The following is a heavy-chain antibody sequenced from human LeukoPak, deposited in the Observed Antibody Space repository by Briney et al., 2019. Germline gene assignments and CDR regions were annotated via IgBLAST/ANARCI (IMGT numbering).Heavy chain of an antibody. Sequence: GGSLRLSCAGNGFAFSGYDMHWVRQVTGKGLEWVSTIHGSGDTLYADSVKGRFTISSTNAESPLYLQMSSLRAGDTAVYYCTRTGLRGVTGDYHALDVWGQGTTVTVSS. J-gene: IGHJ6*02. V-gene: IGHV3-13*01. D-gene: IGHD2-21*02. CDR3: TRTGLRGVTGDYHALDV. CDR2: IHGSGDT. CDR1: GFAFSGYD.